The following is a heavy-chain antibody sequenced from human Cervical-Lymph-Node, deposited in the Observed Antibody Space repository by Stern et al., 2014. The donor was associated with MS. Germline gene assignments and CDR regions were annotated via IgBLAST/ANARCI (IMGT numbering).Heavy chain of an antibody. CDR2: LSPTGGRT. V-gene: IGHV1-46*03. Sequence: QVQLMQSGAEVKKPGASVKVSCKASGYTFTSYNVHWVRQAPGQGFEWMGILSPTGGRTTYAQKFQGRVTMTRDTSTSTVYMDLSSLRSEDTAVYYCARESGTYYDYFDHWGQGTLVTVSS. CDR3: ARESGTYYDYFDH. CDR1: GYTFTSYN. J-gene: IGHJ4*02. D-gene: IGHD1-26*01.